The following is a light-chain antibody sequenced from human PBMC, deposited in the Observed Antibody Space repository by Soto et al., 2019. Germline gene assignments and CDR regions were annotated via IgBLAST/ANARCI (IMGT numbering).Light chain of an antibody. CDR2: GAS. J-gene: IGKJ5*01. CDR3: HQYDSSPHT. V-gene: IGKV3-20*01. CDR1: QSFNSIY. Sequence: EIVLTQSPGTLSFSPGERATLSCRASQSFNSIYLAWYQQKPGQAPRLLIYGASSRATGIPDRFSGSGSGTDFTLTISRVEPEDFAVYYCHQYDSSPHTFGQGTRLEIK.